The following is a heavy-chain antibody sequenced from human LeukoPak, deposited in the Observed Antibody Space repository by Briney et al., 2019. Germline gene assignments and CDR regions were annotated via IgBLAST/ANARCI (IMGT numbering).Heavy chain of an antibody. V-gene: IGHV1-2*02. CDR1: GYTFTGYY. Sequence: GASVKVSCKASGYTFTGYYMHWVRQAPGQGLELMGWINPNSGGTNYAQKFQGRVTMTRDTSITTAYMELSRLSSDDTAVYYCARHPGKVTNDWYFDLWGRGTLVTVSS. J-gene: IGHJ2*01. CDR2: INPNSGGT. D-gene: IGHD4-23*01. CDR3: ARHPGKVTNDWYFDL.